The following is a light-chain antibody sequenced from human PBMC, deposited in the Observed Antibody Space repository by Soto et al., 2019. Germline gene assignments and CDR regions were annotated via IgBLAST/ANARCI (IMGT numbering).Light chain of an antibody. CDR2: AAA. CDR3: QQSYSTPYT. J-gene: IGKJ2*01. CDR1: QSISSY. Sequence: DIQMTQSPSSLSASVGERVTITCRASQSISSYLNWYQQKPGKAPKRLIYAAASLQSGVPSRFSGSGSGTAFTLPISSLQPEDFSTYYCQQSYSTPYTFGQGTKLEIK. V-gene: IGKV1-39*01.